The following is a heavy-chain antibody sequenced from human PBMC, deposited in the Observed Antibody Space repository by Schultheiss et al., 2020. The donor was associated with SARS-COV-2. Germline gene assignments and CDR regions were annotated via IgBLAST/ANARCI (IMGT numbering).Heavy chain of an antibody. J-gene: IGHJ4*02. Sequence: GSLRLSCAVSGYSISSGYYWGWIRQPPGKGLEWIGSIYHSGSTYYNPSLKSRVTISVDTSKNQFSLKLSSVTAADTAVYYCAREGQVVGATVPYWGQGTLVTVSS. CDR3: AREGQVVGATVPY. V-gene: IGHV4-38-2*02. CDR1: GYSISSGYY. D-gene: IGHD1-26*01. CDR2: IYHSGST.